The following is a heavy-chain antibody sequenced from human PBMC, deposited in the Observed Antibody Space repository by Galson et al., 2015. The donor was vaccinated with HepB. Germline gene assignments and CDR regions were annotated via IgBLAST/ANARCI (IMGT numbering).Heavy chain of an antibody. J-gene: IGHJ4*02. V-gene: IGHV5-51*01. CDR1: GYSFTRYW. CDR2: IYAGDSET. D-gene: IGHD6-13*01. Sequence: QSGAEVKKPGESLKISCKGSGYSFTRYWIGWVRQMPGKGLEWMGIIYAGDSETRYSPSFQGQVTISADKSISTAYLQWSSLKASDTARYYCARSSLAAGVTSDFWGQGTLVTVSS. CDR3: ARSSLAAGVTSDF.